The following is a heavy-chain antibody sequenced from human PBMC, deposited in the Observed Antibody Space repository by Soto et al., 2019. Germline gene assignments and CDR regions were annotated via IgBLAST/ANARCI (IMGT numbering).Heavy chain of an antibody. D-gene: IGHD6-19*01. Sequence: EVQLVESGGGLVQPGRSPRLSCAASGFTFDDYVIHWVRQAPGKGLEWVSGISWNGGTVGYADSVKGRFTISRDNAKNSLYLQMNSLKTEDTALYYCAKEALYSSHFDYWGQGTLVTVSS. J-gene: IGHJ4*02. CDR3: AKEALYSSHFDY. CDR1: GFTFDDYV. V-gene: IGHV3-9*01. CDR2: ISWNGGTV.